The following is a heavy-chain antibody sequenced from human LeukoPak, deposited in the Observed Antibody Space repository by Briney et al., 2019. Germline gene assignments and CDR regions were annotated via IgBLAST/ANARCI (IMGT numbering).Heavy chain of an antibody. Sequence: PGGSLRLSCAASGFTFSSYAMSWVRQAPGKGLEWVSAISGSGGSTYYADSVKGRFTISRDNSKNTLYLQMNSLRAEDTAVYYCAKTLVVPAGYYYYMDVWGKGTTVTVSS. CDR2: ISGSGGST. CDR3: AKTLVVPAGYYYYMDV. CDR1: GFTFSSYA. J-gene: IGHJ6*03. V-gene: IGHV3-23*01. D-gene: IGHD2-2*01.